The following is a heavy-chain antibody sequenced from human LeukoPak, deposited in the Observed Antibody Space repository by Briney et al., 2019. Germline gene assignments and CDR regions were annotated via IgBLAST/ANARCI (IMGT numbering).Heavy chain of an antibody. CDR2: INPSGGST. Sequence: ASVKVSCKASGYTFTSYYMHWVRQAPRQGLEWMGIINPSGGSTSYAQKFQGRVTMTRDTSTSTVYMELSSLRSEDTAVYYCVARLPAAILVDVWGKGTTVTVSS. V-gene: IGHV1-46*01. CDR3: VARLPAAILVDV. J-gene: IGHJ6*04. D-gene: IGHD2-2*02. CDR1: GYTFTSYY.